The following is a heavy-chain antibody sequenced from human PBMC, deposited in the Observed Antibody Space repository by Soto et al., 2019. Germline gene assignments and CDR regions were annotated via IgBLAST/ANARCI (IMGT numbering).Heavy chain of an antibody. J-gene: IGHJ4*02. CDR1: GVSISTYH. D-gene: IGHD5-12*01. Sequence: SETLSLTCIVSGVSISTYHWSWIRQPAGKGLEWIGRMHTSGSTNYNPSLKSRVSMSVGTSKNHFSLKVSSVTAADTAVYYCARDEYGYGDSYDSSGQGAIVTVSS. CDR2: MHTSGST. CDR3: ARDEYGYGDSYDS. V-gene: IGHV4-4*07.